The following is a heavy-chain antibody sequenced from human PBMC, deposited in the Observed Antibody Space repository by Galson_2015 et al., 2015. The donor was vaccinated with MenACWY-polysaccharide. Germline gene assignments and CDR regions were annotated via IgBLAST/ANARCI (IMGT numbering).Heavy chain of an antibody. D-gene: IGHD3-10*01. V-gene: IGHV1-69*02. CDR3: AGHPYYYGSGSYFRGMDV. CDR1: GGTFSSYT. CDR2: IIPILGIA. J-gene: IGHJ6*02. Sequence: SVKVSCKASGGTFSSYTISWVRQAPGQGLEWMGRIIPILGIANYAQKFQGRVTITADKSTSTAYMELSSLRSEDTAVYYCAGHPYYYGSGSYFRGMDVWGQGTTVTVSS.